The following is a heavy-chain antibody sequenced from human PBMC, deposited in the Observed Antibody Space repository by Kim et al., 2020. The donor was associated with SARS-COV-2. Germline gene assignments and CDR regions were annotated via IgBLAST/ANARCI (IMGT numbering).Heavy chain of an antibody. Sequence: GGSLRLSCAASGFTFSSYWMSWVRQAPGKGLEWVANITHDGSEKYYADSVKGRFTISRDNAKNSLYLQMNSLRAEDTALYYCARTQRPIVLGVYAGAFDIWGQGTMVTVSS. CDR3: ARTQRPIVLGVYAGAFDI. D-gene: IGHD2-8*02. V-gene: IGHV3-7*01. CDR1: GFTFSSYW. J-gene: IGHJ3*02. CDR2: ITHDGSEK.